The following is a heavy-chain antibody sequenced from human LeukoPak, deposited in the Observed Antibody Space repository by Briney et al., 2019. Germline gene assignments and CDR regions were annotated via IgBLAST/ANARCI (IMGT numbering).Heavy chain of an antibody. V-gene: IGHV1-69*06. CDR3: ARGRDCSGGSCYTFYYYYMDV. CDR2: IIPIFGTA. Sequence: SVTVSCKASGGTFSSYAISWVRQAPGQGLEWMGGIIPIFGTANYAQKFQGRVTITADKSTSTAYMELSSLRSEDTAVYYCARGRDCSGGSCYTFYYYYMDVWGKGTTVTVSS. CDR1: GGTFSSYA. J-gene: IGHJ6*03. D-gene: IGHD2-15*01.